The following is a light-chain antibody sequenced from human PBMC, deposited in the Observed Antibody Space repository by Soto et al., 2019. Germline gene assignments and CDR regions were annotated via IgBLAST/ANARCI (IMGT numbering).Light chain of an antibody. CDR1: QSVSSN. V-gene: IGKV3-15*01. Sequence: EIVMTQSLATLSVSQGERATLSCRASQSVSSNLAWYQQKPGQAPRLLIYGASTRATGIPARFSGSGSGTEFTLTISSLQSEDFAVYYCQQYNNWPPWTFGQGTKVDIK. CDR2: GAS. J-gene: IGKJ1*01. CDR3: QQYNNWPPWT.